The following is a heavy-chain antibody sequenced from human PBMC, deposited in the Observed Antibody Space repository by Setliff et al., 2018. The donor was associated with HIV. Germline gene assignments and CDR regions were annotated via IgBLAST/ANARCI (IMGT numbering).Heavy chain of an antibody. Sequence: SETLSLTCAVYGGSVSGHYWGWFRQPPGKGLEWIGEVTHSGTTTYDPSLKSRVTISVGSSYNHFSLKLSSVTAADTALYYCSNWNTTIDEDAWGQGTLVTVSS. CDR1: GGSVSGHY. CDR2: VTHSGTT. D-gene: IGHD5-18*01. CDR3: SNWNTTIDEDA. V-gene: IGHV4-34*01. J-gene: IGHJ5*02.